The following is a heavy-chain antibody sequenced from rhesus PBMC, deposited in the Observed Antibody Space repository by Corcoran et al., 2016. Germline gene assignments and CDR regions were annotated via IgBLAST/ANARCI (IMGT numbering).Heavy chain of an antibody. V-gene: IGHV4-173*01. CDR2: ISGSDGST. CDR1: GGSLSDNW. CDR3: ARDRIYSGYDY. Sequence: QLQLQESGPGLVKPSETLSLTCAVSGGSLSDNWWSWLRQPPGKGLEWIGRISGSDGSTSYNPSFKSRVTISTDTSKNHLSLKLISVTAADTAVYYCARDRIYSGYDYWGQGVLVTVSS. J-gene: IGHJ4*01. D-gene: IGHD5-24*01.